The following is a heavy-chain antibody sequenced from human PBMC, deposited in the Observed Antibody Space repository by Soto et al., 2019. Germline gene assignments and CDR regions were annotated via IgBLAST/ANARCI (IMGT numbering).Heavy chain of an antibody. CDR2: IKSKTDGGTT. CDR3: ARDSGPGDHYYYGMDV. J-gene: IGHJ6*02. D-gene: IGHD7-27*01. V-gene: IGHV3-15*01. Sequence: GGSLRLSCAASGFTFSNAWMSWVRQAPGKGLEWVGRIKSKTDGGTTDYAAPVKGRFTISRDDSKNTLYLQMNSLRAEDTAVYYCARDSGPGDHYYYGMDVWGQGTTVTVSS. CDR1: GFTFSNAW.